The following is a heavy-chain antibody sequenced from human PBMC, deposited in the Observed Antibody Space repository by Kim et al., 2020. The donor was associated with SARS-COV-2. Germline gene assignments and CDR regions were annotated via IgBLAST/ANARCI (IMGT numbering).Heavy chain of an antibody. CDR3: ARDRQGQPLFYYFDY. Sequence: ADSLQGRFTLSRETSMNTVSLQMNSLRTEDTALYYCARDRQGQPLFYYFDYWGQGTLVTVSS. D-gene: IGHD3-9*01. J-gene: IGHJ4*02. V-gene: IGHV3-30*03.